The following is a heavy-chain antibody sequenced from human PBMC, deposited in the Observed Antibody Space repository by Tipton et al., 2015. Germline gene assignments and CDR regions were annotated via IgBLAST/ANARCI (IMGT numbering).Heavy chain of an antibody. V-gene: IGHV4-39*02. D-gene: IGHD2-15*01. CDR1: GGSITSSNYY. Sequence: TLSLTCTVSGGSITSSNYYWDWVRQPPGKGLEWIGNTYDGGRTSYNPPLSRRVTISVDMSKNEFSLRLSSVTAADTAVYYCAREVRYCAGGSCYSLDHWGQGALVTVSS. J-gene: IGHJ4*02. CDR2: TYDGGRT. CDR3: AREVRYCAGGSCYSLDH.